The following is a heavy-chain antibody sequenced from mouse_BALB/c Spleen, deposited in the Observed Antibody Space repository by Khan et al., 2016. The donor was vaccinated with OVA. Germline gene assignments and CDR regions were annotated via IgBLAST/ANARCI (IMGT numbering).Heavy chain of an antibody. V-gene: IGHV5-12-1*01. CDR2: ISSGGTTT. D-gene: IGHD1-1*01. CDR1: GFAFNNYD. Sequence: EVELVESGGGLVKPGGSLKLSCAASGFAFNNYDMSWVRQTPEKRLDWAAYISSGGTTTYYPDTVKGRFTVSRDNAKNTLYLQMSSLKSEDTAMYYCVRLHYYGSNYYFDYWGQGTTLTVSS. CDR3: VRLHYYGSNYYFDY. J-gene: IGHJ2*01.